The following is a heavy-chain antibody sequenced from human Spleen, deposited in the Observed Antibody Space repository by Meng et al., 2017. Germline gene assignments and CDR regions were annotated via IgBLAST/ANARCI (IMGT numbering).Heavy chain of an antibody. CDR3: ARGPTTMAHDFDY. V-gene: IGHV4-34*01. Sequence: QPQQLVAGLLKPSEPLSRPCVVSGGSFSDYYWSWIRQPPGKGLGWIGEINHSGSTNYNPSLESRATISVDTSQNNLSLKLSSVTAADSAVYYCARGPTTMAHDFDYWGQGTLVTVSS. D-gene: IGHD4-11*01. J-gene: IGHJ4*02. CDR1: GGSFSDYY. CDR2: INHSGST.